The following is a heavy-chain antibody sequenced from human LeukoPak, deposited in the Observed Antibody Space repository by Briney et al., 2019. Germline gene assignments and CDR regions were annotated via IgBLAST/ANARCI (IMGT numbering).Heavy chain of an antibody. Sequence: PGRSLRLSCAASGLTFSSYAMHWVRQAPGKGLEWVTLISHDGSTKYIADSVKGRFTISRDNSKNTLYLQMTGLRVDDTAVYFCASSGDSSSWFYFDYWGQGTLVTVSS. CDR1: GLTFSSYA. CDR3: ASSGDSSSWFYFDY. D-gene: IGHD6-13*01. V-gene: IGHV3-30*16. J-gene: IGHJ4*02. CDR2: ISHDGSTK.